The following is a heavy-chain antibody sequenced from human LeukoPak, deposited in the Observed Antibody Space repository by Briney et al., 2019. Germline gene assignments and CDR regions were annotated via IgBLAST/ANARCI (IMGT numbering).Heavy chain of an antibody. CDR1: GFTCSNYA. V-gene: IGHV3-23*01. CDR3: AKNSGYSWQYFFDY. Sequence: GGSLRLSCAASGFTCSNYAMSWVRQAPGKGLEWVSAISGGGPTYYADSVKGRFAISRDNSKNTLYLQMNSLRAEDAAVYFCAKNSGYSWQYFFDYWGQGTLVTVSS. CDR2: ISGGGPT. J-gene: IGHJ4*02. D-gene: IGHD6-25*01.